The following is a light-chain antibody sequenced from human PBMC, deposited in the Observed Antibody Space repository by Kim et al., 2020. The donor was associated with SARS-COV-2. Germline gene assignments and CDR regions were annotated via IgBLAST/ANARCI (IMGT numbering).Light chain of an antibody. CDR1: SSDVGSYNL. J-gene: IGLJ3*02. Sequence: GQSITISCTGNSSDVGSYNLVSWYQQHPGKAPKLMIYEVSKRPSGVSNRFSGSKSGNTASLTISGLQAEDEADYYCCSYAGSSTSVFGGGTQLTVL. CDR3: CSYAGSSTSV. V-gene: IGLV2-23*02. CDR2: EVS.